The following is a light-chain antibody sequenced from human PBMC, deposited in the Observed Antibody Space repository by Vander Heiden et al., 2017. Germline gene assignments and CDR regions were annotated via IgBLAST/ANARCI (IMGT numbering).Light chain of an antibody. Sequence: QSVLTQPPSVSAAPRQKVTISCSGSSSNIENNYVSWYQQLPGTAPKLLIYDNDKRPSGIPDRFSGSKSGTSATLGITGLQTGDEADYYCGTWDNSLSAPWVFGGGTKLTVL. CDR2: DND. CDR3: GTWDNSLSAPWV. J-gene: IGLJ3*02. CDR1: SSNIENNY. V-gene: IGLV1-51*01.